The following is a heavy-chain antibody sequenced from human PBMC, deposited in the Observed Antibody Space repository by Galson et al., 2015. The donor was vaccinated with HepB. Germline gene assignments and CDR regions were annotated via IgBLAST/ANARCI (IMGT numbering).Heavy chain of an antibody. Sequence: SVKVSCKASGGTFSSYTISWVRQAPGQGLEWMGRIIPILGIANYAQKFQGRVTITADKSTSTAYMELSSLRSEDTAVYYCARVDKTHMVRGVTIFDYWGQGTLVTVSS. D-gene: IGHD3-10*01. CDR3: ARVDKTHMVRGVTIFDY. V-gene: IGHV1-69*02. CDR1: GGTFSSYT. J-gene: IGHJ4*02. CDR2: IIPILGIA.